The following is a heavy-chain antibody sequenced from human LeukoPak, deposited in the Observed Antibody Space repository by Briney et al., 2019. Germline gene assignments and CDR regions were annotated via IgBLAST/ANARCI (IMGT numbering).Heavy chain of an antibody. V-gene: IGHV4-59*12. Sequence: SETLSLTCTVSGGSISSYYWSWIRQPPGKGLEWIGYIYYSGSTNYNPSPKSRVTISVETSKNQFPLKLSSVTAADTAVYYCARGRLRYFDWLFGDAFDIWGQGTMVTVSS. J-gene: IGHJ3*02. CDR3: ARGRLRYFDWLFGDAFDI. CDR1: GGSISSYY. CDR2: IYYSGST. D-gene: IGHD3-9*01.